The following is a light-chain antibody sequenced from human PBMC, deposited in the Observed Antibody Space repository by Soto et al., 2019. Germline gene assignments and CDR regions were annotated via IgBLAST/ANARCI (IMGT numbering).Light chain of an antibody. J-gene: IGLJ1*01. CDR1: SSDVGGYNY. CDR3: CSSTSTTTYV. Sequence: ASGSRADLDARPITYTRTSSDVGGYNYVSWYQHHPGKAPKLLISEVSNRPSGVSNRFSGSKSGNTASLTISGLQADDEAVYYCCSSTSTTTYVFGTGTKVTV. V-gene: IGLV2-14*01. CDR2: EVS.